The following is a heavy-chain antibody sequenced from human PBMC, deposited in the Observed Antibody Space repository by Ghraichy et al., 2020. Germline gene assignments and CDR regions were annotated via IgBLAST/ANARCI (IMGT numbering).Heavy chain of an antibody. D-gene: IGHD1-14*01. CDR2: IYYTGST. V-gene: IGHV4-59*01. CDR3: ASSGIRASAFDP. J-gene: IGHJ5*02. CDR1: GVSMTSYY. Sequence: SETLSLTCSVFGVSMTSYYWNWIRRPPGRGLEWIRYIYYTGSTSYSSSLESRVTMSVDTSKNQFSLKLTSVTAADTAVYYCASSGIRASAFDPWGQGTLVTVSS.